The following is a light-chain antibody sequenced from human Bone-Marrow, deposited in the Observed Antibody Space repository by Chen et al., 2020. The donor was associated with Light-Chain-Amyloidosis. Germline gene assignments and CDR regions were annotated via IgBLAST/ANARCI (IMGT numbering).Light chain of an antibody. Sequence: QSALTQPRSVSGSPGQSVTISCTGTSGDVGGYDVVSWYQQYPVKAPKLIIYDVSKRPSGVPDRFSRSKSGNTASLTISGLQAADEADYYCCSTAGRSTLVFGGGTTLTVL. CDR2: DVS. CDR3: CSTAGRSTLV. CDR1: SGDVGGYDV. V-gene: IGLV2-11*02. J-gene: IGLJ2*01.